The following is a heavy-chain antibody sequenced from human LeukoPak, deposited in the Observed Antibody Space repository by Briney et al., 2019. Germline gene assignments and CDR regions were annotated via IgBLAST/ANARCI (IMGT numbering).Heavy chain of an antibody. CDR1: GFNFSSYA. CDR3: AKGYYDYVWGSYYFDY. CDR2: ISGSGGST. V-gene: IGHV3-23*01. J-gene: IGHJ4*02. D-gene: IGHD3-16*01. Sequence: PGGSLRLSCAASGFNFSSYAMSWVRQAPGKGLEWVSAISGSGGSTYYADSVKGRFTISRDNSRDTLYLQMNSLRAEDTAVYYCAKGYYDYVWGSYYFDYWGQGTLVTVSS.